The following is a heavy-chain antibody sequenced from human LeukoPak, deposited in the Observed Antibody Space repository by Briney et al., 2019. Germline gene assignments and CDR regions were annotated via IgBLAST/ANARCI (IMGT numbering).Heavy chain of an antibody. J-gene: IGHJ2*01. CDR1: GFTFTSFW. CDR3: ATLNSFGHDC. V-gene: IGHV3-74*01. Sequence: GGSLRLSCAASGFTFTSFWMHWVRQPPGKGLVWVSRIDADGSITTYADSVKGRFTISRDNAKNTVYLQINSLRAEDTAVYYCATLNSFGHDCWGRGVLLSVCS. D-gene: IGHD5-18*01. CDR2: IDADGSIT.